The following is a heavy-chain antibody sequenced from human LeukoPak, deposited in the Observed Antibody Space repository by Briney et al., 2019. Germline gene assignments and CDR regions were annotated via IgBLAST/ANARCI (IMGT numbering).Heavy chain of an antibody. CDR3: ARAKGPYYDILTGLYYYGMDV. J-gene: IGHJ6*02. Sequence: SETLSLTCTVSGGSISSYYWSWIRQPPGKGLEWIGEINHSGSTNYNPSLKSRVTISVDTSKNQFSLKLSSVTAADTAVYYCARAKGPYYDILTGLYYYGMDVWGQGTTVTVSS. V-gene: IGHV4-34*01. D-gene: IGHD3-9*01. CDR2: INHSGST. CDR1: GGSISSYY.